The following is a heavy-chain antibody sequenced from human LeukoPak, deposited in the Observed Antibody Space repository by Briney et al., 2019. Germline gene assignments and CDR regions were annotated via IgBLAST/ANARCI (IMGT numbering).Heavy chain of an antibody. CDR2: KRYDGSNK. D-gene: IGHD1-26*01. V-gene: IGHV3-30*02. J-gene: IGHJ4*02. CDR1: GFTFSSYG. Sequence: GGSLRLSYAASGFTFSSYGMHWVRQSPGKGLEWVAFKRYDGSNKYYADSVKGRFTISRDNSKNTLYLQMNSLRAEDTAVYYCAKDIGGKYANNPFDYWGQGTLVTVSS. CDR3: AKDIGGKYANNPFDY.